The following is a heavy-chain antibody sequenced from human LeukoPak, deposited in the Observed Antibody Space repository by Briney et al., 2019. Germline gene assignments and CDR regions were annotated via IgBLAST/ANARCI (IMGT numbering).Heavy chain of an antibody. Sequence: GASVKVSCKASGYTFTSYDINWVRQATGQGLEWTGWMNPNSGNTGYAQKFQGRVTMTRNTSISTAYMELSSLRSEDTAVYYCARGVVPAATPDYWGQGTLVTVSS. V-gene: IGHV1-8*01. D-gene: IGHD2-2*01. CDR3: ARGVVPAATPDY. J-gene: IGHJ4*02. CDR1: GYTFTSYD. CDR2: MNPNSGNT.